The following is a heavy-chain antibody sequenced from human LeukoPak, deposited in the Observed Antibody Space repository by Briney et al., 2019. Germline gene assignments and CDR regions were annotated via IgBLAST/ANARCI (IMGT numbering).Heavy chain of an antibody. J-gene: IGHJ3*02. CDR3: AKDQGLITFGGVIVMRNAFDI. Sequence: PGGSLRLSCAASGFTFSSYAMSWVRQAPGKGLEWVSAISGSGGSTCYADSVKGRFTISRDNSKNTLYLQMNSLRAEDTAVYYCAKDQGLITFGGVIVMRNAFDIWGQGTMVTVSS. D-gene: IGHD3-16*02. CDR2: ISGSGGST. V-gene: IGHV3-23*01. CDR1: GFTFSSYA.